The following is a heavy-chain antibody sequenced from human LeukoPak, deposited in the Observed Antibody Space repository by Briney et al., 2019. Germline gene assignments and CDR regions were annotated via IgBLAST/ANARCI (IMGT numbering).Heavy chain of an antibody. CDR1: GYTFTSYG. CDR3: ARGAYYYDSSGPFY. Sequence: SVKVSCKASGYTFTSYGISWVRQAPGQGLEWMGGIIPIFGTANYAQKFQGRVTITADESTSTAYMELSSLRSEDTAVYYCARGAYYYDSSGPFYWGQGTLVTVSS. D-gene: IGHD3-22*01. V-gene: IGHV1-69*13. CDR2: IIPIFGTA. J-gene: IGHJ4*02.